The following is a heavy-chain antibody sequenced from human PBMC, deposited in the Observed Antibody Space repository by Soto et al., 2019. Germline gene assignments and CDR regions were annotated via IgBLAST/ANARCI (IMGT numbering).Heavy chain of an antibody. CDR3: AADDMTTFI. D-gene: IGHD1-1*01. Sequence: GASVKVSCKASGFTFPISAVQWVRQARGLRLEWIGWIVVGSGNTNSAQKFQERVTFTRDMSTSTAYMELSSLKSEDTAVYYCAADDMTTFIWGQGTLVTVSS. V-gene: IGHV1-58*01. J-gene: IGHJ4*02. CDR2: IVVGSGNT. CDR1: GFTFPISA.